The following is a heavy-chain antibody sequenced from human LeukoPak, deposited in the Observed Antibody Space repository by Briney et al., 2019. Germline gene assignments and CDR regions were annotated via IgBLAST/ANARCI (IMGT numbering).Heavy chain of an antibody. D-gene: IGHD2-21*02. Sequence: ASVKVSCKASGYTFTSYYMHWVRQAPGQGLEWMGIINPSGGSTSYAQKFQGRVTMTRDMSTSTVYMELSSLRSDDTAVYYCARVSLAYCGGDCYGPFDYWGQGTLVTVSS. J-gene: IGHJ4*02. CDR3: ARVSLAYCGGDCYGPFDY. V-gene: IGHV1-46*01. CDR2: INPSGGST. CDR1: GYTFTSYY.